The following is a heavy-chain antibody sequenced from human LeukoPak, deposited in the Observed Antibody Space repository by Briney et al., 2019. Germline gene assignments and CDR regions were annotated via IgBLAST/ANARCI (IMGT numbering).Heavy chain of an antibody. J-gene: IGHJ5*02. CDR1: GYTFTSYG. CDR3: ARDTRSYCSSTSCPTGGWFDP. Sequence: GASVKVSCKASGYTFTSYGISWVRQAPGQGLEWMGWISAYNGNTNYAQKLQGRVTMTTDTSTSTAYMELRSLRSDDTAVYYCARDTRSYCSSTSCPTGGWFDPWGQGTLVTVSS. D-gene: IGHD2-2*01. CDR2: ISAYNGNT. V-gene: IGHV1-18*01.